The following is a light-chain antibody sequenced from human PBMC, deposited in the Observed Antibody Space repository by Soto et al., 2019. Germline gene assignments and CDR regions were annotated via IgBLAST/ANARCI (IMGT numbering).Light chain of an antibody. J-gene: IGKJ1*01. Sequence: DIVMTQSPDSLAVSLGERATINCKSSQSVLYSSNTKNYLAWYQQKPGQPPKLLIYWASTRESGVPDRFSGSGSGTDFTLTISSLQAEDVAVYYCQQYYSTPPTFGHGTKVEIK. CDR2: WAS. V-gene: IGKV4-1*01. CDR1: QSVLYSSNTKNY. CDR3: QQYYSTPPT.